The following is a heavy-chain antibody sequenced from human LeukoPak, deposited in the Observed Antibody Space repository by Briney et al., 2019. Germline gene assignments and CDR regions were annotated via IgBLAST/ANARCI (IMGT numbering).Heavy chain of an antibody. Sequence: SGPTLVKPTPTLTLTCAFSGFSLSSSGMCVSWIRQPPGKALEWLARIDWDDDKYYSTSLKTRLTISKDTSKNQVVLTMTNMDPVDTATYYCARIRYSSGSIDYWGQGTLVTVSS. V-gene: IGHV2-70*11. D-gene: IGHD6-19*01. J-gene: IGHJ4*02. CDR2: IDWDDDK. CDR3: ARIRYSSGSIDY. CDR1: GFSLSSSGMC.